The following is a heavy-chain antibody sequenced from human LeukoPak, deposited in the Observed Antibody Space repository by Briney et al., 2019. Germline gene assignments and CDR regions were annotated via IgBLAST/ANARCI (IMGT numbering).Heavy chain of an antibody. CDR1: GGSVSSGSYY. D-gene: IGHD3-10*01. V-gene: IGHV4-61*01. J-gene: IGHJ4*02. CDR2: ISYSGST. CDR3: ARDSPMVRGIIFYY. Sequence: PSETLSLTCTVSGGSVSSGSYYWTRIRQPPGKGLEWIGYISYSGSTNYNPSLESRVTISVDTSKNQFSLNLSSVTAADTAVYYCARDSPMVRGIIFYYWGQGTLVTVSS.